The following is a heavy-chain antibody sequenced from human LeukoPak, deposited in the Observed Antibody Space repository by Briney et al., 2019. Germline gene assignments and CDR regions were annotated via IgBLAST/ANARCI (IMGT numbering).Heavy chain of an antibody. CDR1: GFTFSSYG. Sequence: PGRSLRLSCAASGFTFSSYGMHWVRQAPGKGLEWVAVIWYDGSDKYYADSVKGRFTISRDNSKNTLYLQMNSLRAEDTAMYYCSRAGVRLDIWGQGTVVTVSS. D-gene: IGHD3-10*02. J-gene: IGHJ3*02. V-gene: IGHV3-33*01. CDR3: SRAGVRLDI. CDR2: IWYDGSDK.